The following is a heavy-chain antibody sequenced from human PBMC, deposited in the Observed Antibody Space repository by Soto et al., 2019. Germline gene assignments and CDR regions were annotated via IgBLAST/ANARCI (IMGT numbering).Heavy chain of an antibody. CDR3: ARRGVVPAAIIYYYGMDV. Sequence: QVQLVQSGAEVKKSGSSVKVSCKASGGTLSSYDFNWVRQAPGQGLAWMGGIIPLFGTANYAQKFQGRFTITADDSTSTAYMELSSLTSEDTAVYYCARRGVVPAAIIYYYGMDVWGQGTTVTVSS. D-gene: IGHD2-2*01. J-gene: IGHJ6*02. CDR1: GGTLSSYD. V-gene: IGHV1-69*01. CDR2: IIPLFGTA.